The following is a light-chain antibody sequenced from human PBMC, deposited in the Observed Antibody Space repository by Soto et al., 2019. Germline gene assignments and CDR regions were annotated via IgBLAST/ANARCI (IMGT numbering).Light chain of an antibody. CDR3: QQYGRSPL. J-gene: IGKJ5*01. Sequence: EFVLTQSPGTLSLSPGETATLSCRASENVISDYSAWYQQKPGQAPRLLIYATSNRATGIPDRFSGSGSGTDVTLTISRLEPEDLAEYYCQQYGRSPLFGQGTRLEIK. CDR1: ENVISDY. V-gene: IGKV3-20*01. CDR2: ATS.